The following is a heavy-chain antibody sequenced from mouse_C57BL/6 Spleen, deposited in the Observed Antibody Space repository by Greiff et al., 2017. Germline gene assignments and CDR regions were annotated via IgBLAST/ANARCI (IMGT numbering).Heavy chain of an antibody. D-gene: IGHD2-5*01. V-gene: IGHV1-80*01. CDR2: IYPGDGDT. J-gene: IGHJ2*01. CDR3: ARRRGIIVTTYYFDY. Sequence: QVQLQQSGAELVKPGASVKISCKASGYAFSSYWMNWVKQRPGKGLEWIGQIYPGDGDTNYNGKFKGKATLTADKSSSTAYMQLSSLTSEDSAVYFCARRRGIIVTTYYFDYWGQGTTLTVSS. CDR1: GYAFSSYW.